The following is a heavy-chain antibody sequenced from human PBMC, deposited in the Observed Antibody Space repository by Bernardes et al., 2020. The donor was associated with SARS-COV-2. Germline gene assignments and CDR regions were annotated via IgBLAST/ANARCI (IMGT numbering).Heavy chain of an antibody. V-gene: IGHV5-51*01. CDR3: ARRGLTGDAFDI. CDR2: IYPGDSDS. D-gene: IGHD7-27*01. CDR1: GYIFTSYW. J-gene: IGHJ3*02. Sequence: GESLKISCKGAGYIFTSYWIAWVRQMPGKGLEWMGMIYPGDSDSRYSPSFQGQVTFSADKSISTAYLQWSGLKASDTAMYYCARRGLTGDAFDIWGQGTMVTVSS.